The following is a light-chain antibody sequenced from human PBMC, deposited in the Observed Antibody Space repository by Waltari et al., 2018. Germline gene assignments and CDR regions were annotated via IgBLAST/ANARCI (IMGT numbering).Light chain of an antibody. CDR3: AAWDDSLNGYV. Sequence: QSVLTQPPPASGTPGQTVTISCSGSSSNIGSNIVNWYQQLPGTAPTLLIFTNKQRPSGVPDRFSGSKSGTSASLAISGLQSEDEADYYCAAWDDSLNGYVFGAGTKVNVL. CDR2: TNK. V-gene: IGLV1-44*01. CDR1: SSNIGSNI. J-gene: IGLJ1*01.